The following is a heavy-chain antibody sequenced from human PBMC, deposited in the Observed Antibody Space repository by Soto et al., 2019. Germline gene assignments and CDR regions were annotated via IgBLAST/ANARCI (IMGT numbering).Heavy chain of an antibody. Sequence: PSETLSLTCTVSGGSISSSSYYWGWIRQPPGKGLEWIGSIYYSGSTYYNPSLKSRVTISVDTSKNQFSLKLSSVTAADTAVYYFVSTSGDCSGGSCYDGFFDIWGQGTMVTVSS. CDR3: VSTSGDCSGGSCYDGFFDI. CDR1: GGSISSSSYY. J-gene: IGHJ3*02. V-gene: IGHV4-39*01. CDR2: IYYSGST. D-gene: IGHD2-15*01.